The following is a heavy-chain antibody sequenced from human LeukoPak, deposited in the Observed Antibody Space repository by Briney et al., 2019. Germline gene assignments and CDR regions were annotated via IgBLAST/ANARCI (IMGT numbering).Heavy chain of an antibody. CDR3: ARARADSVGRY. V-gene: IGHV4-59*01. CDR1: GGSISSYY. D-gene: IGHD1-26*01. CDR2: LYYSGST. J-gene: IGHJ4*02. Sequence: SETLSLTCSVSGGSISSYYWSWIRQPPGKGLEWIGYLYYSGSTNSNPSLKSRVTMSVDTSKNQFSLKLRSVTAADTAVYYCARARADSVGRYWGQGTLVTVSS.